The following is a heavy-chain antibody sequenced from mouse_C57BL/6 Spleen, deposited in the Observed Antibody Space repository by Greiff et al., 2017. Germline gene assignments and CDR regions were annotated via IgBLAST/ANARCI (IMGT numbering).Heavy chain of an antibody. J-gene: IGHJ2*01. V-gene: IGHV1-59*01. CDR2: IDPSDSYT. CDR3: GRGGTGTGVYFDY. Sequence: QVQLQQPGAELVRPGTSVKLSCKASGYTFTSYWMHWVKQRPGQGLEWIGVIDPSDSYTNYNQKFKGKATLTVDTSSSTAYMQLSSLTSEDSAVYYCGRGGTGTGVYFDYWGQGTTLTVSS. CDR1: GYTFTSYW. D-gene: IGHD4-1*01.